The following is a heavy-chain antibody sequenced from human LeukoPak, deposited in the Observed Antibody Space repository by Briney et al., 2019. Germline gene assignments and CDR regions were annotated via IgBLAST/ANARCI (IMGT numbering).Heavy chain of an antibody. Sequence: GGSLRLSCAASGFTFSSYSMNWVRQAPGKGLEWVSAISGSGGSTYYADSVKGRFTISRDNSKNTLYLQMNSLRAEDTAVYYCAKGIAVAGHYWGQGTLVTVSS. CDR2: ISGSGGST. V-gene: IGHV3-23*01. J-gene: IGHJ4*02. D-gene: IGHD6-19*01. CDR1: GFTFSSYS. CDR3: AKGIAVAGHY.